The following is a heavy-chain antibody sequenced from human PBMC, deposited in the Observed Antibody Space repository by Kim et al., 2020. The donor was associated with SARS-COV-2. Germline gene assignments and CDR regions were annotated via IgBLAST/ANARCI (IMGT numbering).Heavy chain of an antibody. CDR3: ARQIGPGRFDP. V-gene: IGHV4-39*01. CDR1: GGSISSSSYY. CDR2: IYYSVST. J-gene: IGHJ5*02. Sequence: SETLSLTCTVSGGSISSSSYYWGWIRQPPGKGLEWIGSIYYSVSTYYNPSLKSRVTISVDTSKNQFSLKLSSVTAADTAVYYCARQIGPGRFDPWGQGTLVTVSS.